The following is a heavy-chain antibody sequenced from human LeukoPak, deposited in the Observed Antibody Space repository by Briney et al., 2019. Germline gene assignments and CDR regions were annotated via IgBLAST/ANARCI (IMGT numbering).Heavy chain of an antibody. V-gene: IGHV4-4*07. Sequence: SETLSLTCTVSGGSISSYYWSWIRQPAGKGLEWIGRIYTSGSTNYNPSLKSRVTMSVDTSKNQFSLKLSSVTAADTAVYYCARGTFTMVRGVIIRVGGFDYWGQGTLVTVSS. CDR2: IYTSGST. CDR3: ARGTFTMVRGVIIRVGGFDY. D-gene: IGHD3-10*01. J-gene: IGHJ4*02. CDR1: GGSISSYY.